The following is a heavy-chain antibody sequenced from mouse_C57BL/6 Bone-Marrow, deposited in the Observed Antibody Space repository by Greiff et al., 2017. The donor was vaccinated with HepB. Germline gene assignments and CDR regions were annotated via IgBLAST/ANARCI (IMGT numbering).Heavy chain of an antibody. V-gene: IGHV14-2*01. CDR3: ARDRAGSSPFAMDY. CDR2: IDPEDGET. D-gene: IGHD1-1*01. J-gene: IGHJ4*01. Sequence: EVKLMESGAELVKPGASVKLSCTASGFNIKDYYMHWVKQRTEQGLEWIGRIDPEDGETKYAPKFQGKATITADTSSNTAYLQLSSLTSEDTAVYYCARDRAGSSPFAMDYWGQGTSVTVSS. CDR1: GFNIKDYY.